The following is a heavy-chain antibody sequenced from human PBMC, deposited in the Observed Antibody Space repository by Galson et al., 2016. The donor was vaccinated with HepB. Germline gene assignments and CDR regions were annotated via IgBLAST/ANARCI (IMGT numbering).Heavy chain of an antibody. CDR3: ARHIAVAGQFDF. J-gene: IGHJ4*02. D-gene: IGHD6-19*01. CDR2: IYPGDSDT. Sequence: QSGAEVKKPGESLRISCKASGYDFASYWIGWVRQKPGKGLEWMGIIYPGDSDTKYSPSFQGQVTIAADKSTNTVYLQWSSLKPSDTAMYYCARHIAVAGQFDFWGQGGLVTVSS. CDR1: GYDFASYW. V-gene: IGHV5-51*01.